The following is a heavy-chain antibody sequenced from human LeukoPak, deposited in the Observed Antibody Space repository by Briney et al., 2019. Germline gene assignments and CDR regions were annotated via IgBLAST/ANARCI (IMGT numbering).Heavy chain of an antibody. J-gene: IGHJ4*02. V-gene: IGHV4-31*03. D-gene: IGHD5-18*01. CDR2: IYYSWST. CDR1: GCSISSGGYY. Sequence: SQTLSLTCTVSGCSISSGGYYWSWIRQHPGKGLEWIGDIYYSWSTYYNPSVKIRVTISVDRSKHQFSVKLSYVTAADTDVYYCARDRGGYSYGWAHFDYWGQGTLVSVSS. CDR3: ARDRGGYSYGWAHFDY.